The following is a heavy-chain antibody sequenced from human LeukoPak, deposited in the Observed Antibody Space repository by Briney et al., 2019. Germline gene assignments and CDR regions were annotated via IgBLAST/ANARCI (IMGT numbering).Heavy chain of an antibody. CDR2: IIPILGIA. D-gene: IGHD3-22*01. Sequence: ASVKVSCKASGGTFSSYAISWVRQAPGQGLEWMGRIIPILGIANYAQKFQGRVTIAADKSTSTAYMELSSLRSEDTAVYYCARSPTDYYDTWGQGTLVTVSS. J-gene: IGHJ5*02. CDR3: ARSPTDYYDT. V-gene: IGHV1-69*04. CDR1: GGTFSSYA.